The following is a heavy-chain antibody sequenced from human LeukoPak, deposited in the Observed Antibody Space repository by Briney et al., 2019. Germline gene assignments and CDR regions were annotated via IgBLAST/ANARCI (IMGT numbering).Heavy chain of an antibody. J-gene: IGHJ4*02. Sequence: GGSLRLSCAASGFTFSSYGMHWVRQAPGKGLEWVAVISYDGSNKYYADSVKGRFTISRDNSKNTLYLQMNSLRAEGTAVYYCAKVGSTSWFGYSSRHFDYWGQGTLVTVS. V-gene: IGHV3-30*18. D-gene: IGHD2-2*01. CDR1: GFTFSSYG. CDR2: ISYDGSNK. CDR3: AKVGSTSWFGYSSRHFDY.